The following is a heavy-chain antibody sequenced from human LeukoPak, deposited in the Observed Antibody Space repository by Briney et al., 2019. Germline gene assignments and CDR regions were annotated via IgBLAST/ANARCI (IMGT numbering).Heavy chain of an antibody. Sequence: SETLSLTCAVYGGSFSGYYWSWIRQPPGKGLEWIGEINHSGSTNYNPSLKSRVTISVDTSKNQFSLKLSSVTAADTAVYYCARLAEIGWFSVYWYFDLWGRGTLVTVSS. CDR1: GGSFSGYY. CDR2: INHSGST. J-gene: IGHJ2*01. D-gene: IGHD3-10*01. CDR3: ARLAEIGWFSVYWYFDL. V-gene: IGHV4-34*01.